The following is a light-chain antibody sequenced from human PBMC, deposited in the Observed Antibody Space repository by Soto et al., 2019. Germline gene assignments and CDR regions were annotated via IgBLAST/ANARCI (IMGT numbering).Light chain of an antibody. Sequence: IRMTQSPSSFSASTGDRVTITCRASQGISSYLAWYQQKPGKAPKLLIYAASTLQSGVPSRFSGSGSGTDFTLTISCLQSEDFATYYCQQYYSYPPGITFGPGTKVDIK. CDR2: AAS. V-gene: IGKV1-8*01. CDR1: QGISSY. J-gene: IGKJ3*01. CDR3: QQYYSYPPGIT.